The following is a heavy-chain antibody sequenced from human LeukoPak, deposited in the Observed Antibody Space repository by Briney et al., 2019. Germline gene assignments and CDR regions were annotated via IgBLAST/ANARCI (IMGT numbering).Heavy chain of an antibody. V-gene: IGHV6-1*01. CDR1: GDSVSGNNAA. CDR2: TYYRSKWYN. CDR3: ARGSNSPYYYDSSGYYNWFDP. Sequence: SQTLSLTCAISGDSVSGNNAAWNWIRQSPSRGLEWLGRTYYRSKWYNDYAVSVKSRITINPDTSKNQFSLQLNSVTPEDTAVYYCARGSNSPYYYDSSGYYNWFDPWGQGTLVTVSS. J-gene: IGHJ5*02. D-gene: IGHD3-22*01.